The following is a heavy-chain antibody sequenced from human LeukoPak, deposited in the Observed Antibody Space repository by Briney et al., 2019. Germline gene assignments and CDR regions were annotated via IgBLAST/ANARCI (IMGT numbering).Heavy chain of an antibody. CDR3: ARRGAESYDFWSGWDYYYYMDV. J-gene: IGHJ6*03. Sequence: SETLSLTCTVSGGSIRGYYWSWIRQPPGKGLEWIGEINHSASTNYNPSLKSRVTISVDTSKNQFSLKLSSVTAADTAVYYCARRGAESYDFWSGWDYYYYMDVWGKGTTVTVSS. CDR1: GGSIRGYY. CDR2: INHSAST. V-gene: IGHV4-34*01. D-gene: IGHD3-3*01.